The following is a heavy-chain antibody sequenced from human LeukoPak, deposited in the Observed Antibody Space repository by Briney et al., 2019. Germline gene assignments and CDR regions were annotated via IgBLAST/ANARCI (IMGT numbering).Heavy chain of an antibody. J-gene: IGHJ3*02. D-gene: IGHD6-13*01. CDR2: IYYIGSP. Sequence: KPSETLSLTCTVSGGSITSGGYFWGWIRQPPGKGLEWIGSIYYIGSPYYNPSLKSRVTISVDTSKNQFSLKLSSVTAADTAVYYCARQSPLSSDAFDIWGQGTMVTVSS. V-gene: IGHV4-39*01. CDR3: ARQSPLSSDAFDI. CDR1: GGSITSGGYF.